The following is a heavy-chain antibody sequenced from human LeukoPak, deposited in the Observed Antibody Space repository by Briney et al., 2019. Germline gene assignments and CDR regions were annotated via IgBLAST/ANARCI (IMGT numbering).Heavy chain of an antibody. Sequence: PGGSLRLSCAASGFTFSDYYMSWIRQAPGKGLEWLSYISSSGSTICYADSVKGRFTISRDNAKNSLYLQMNSLRAEDTAVYYCASCPYCGGDQLAFDIWGQGTMVTVSS. J-gene: IGHJ3*02. V-gene: IGHV3-11*04. CDR2: ISSSGSTI. CDR1: GFTFSDYY. D-gene: IGHD2-21*02. CDR3: ASCPYCGGDQLAFDI.